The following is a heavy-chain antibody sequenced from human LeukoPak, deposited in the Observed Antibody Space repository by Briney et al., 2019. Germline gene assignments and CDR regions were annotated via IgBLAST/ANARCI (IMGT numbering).Heavy chain of an antibody. J-gene: IGHJ4*02. CDR3: AKDRGYSSYYFDY. CDR1: GFSFSSHG. D-gene: IGHD5-12*01. V-gene: IGHV3-30*02. CDR2: IRYDGSNE. Sequence: GGSLRLSCAASGFSFSSHGMHWVRQAPGKGLEWVAFIRYDGSNEYYAESVEGRFTISRDKSKNTLYLQMNSLRGEDTAVYYCAKDRGYSSYYFDYWGRGTLVTVSS.